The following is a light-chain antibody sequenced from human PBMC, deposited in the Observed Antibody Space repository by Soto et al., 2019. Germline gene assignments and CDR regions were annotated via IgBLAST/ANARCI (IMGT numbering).Light chain of an antibody. Sequence: EIVLTQSPGTLSLSPGERATLSCRASQSVSSSHLAWYQQNPGQAPRLLIYGASSRPTRIPDRFSGSGSGTDFTLTIIRLEPEDFSVYYCQQYDSSPHTFGQGTKLEIK. CDR2: GAS. V-gene: IGKV3-20*01. CDR3: QQYDSSPHT. J-gene: IGKJ2*01. CDR1: QSVSSSH.